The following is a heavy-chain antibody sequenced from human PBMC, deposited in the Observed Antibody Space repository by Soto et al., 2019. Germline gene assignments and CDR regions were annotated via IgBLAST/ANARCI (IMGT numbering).Heavy chain of an antibody. CDR3: AKHIAAAGYYYYGMDV. V-gene: IGHV3-30*18. Sequence: GGSLRLSCAASGFTFSSYGMHWVRQAPGKGLEWVAVISYDGSNKYYADSVKGRFTISRDNSKNTLYLQMNSLRAEDTALYYCAKHIAAAGYYYYGMDVWGQGTTVTVSS. J-gene: IGHJ6*02. CDR2: ISYDGSNK. D-gene: IGHD6-13*01. CDR1: GFTFSSYG.